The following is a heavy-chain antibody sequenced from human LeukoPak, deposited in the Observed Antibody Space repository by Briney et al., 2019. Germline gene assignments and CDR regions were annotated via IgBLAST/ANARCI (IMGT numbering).Heavy chain of an antibody. J-gene: IGHJ4*02. D-gene: IGHD1-26*01. CDR3: ASWVGYSGSYLPRN. CDR2: IYHSGST. V-gene: IGHV4-4*02. CDR1: GGSISGSNW. Sequence: SGTLSLTCAVSGGSISGSNWWSWVRQPPGKGLEWIGEIYHSGSTNYNPSLKSRVTISVDKSKNQFSLKLSSVTAADTAVYYCASWVGYSGSYLPRNWGQGTLVTVSS.